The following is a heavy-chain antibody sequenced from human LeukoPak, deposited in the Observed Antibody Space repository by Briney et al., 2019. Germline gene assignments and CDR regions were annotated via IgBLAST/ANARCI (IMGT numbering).Heavy chain of an antibody. D-gene: IGHD3-22*01. CDR1: GFTFSSYW. V-gene: IGHV3-7*01. Sequence: PGGSLRLSCAASGFTFSSYWMSWVRQAPGKGLEWVANIKQDGSEKYYVDSVKGRFTISRDNAKNSLYLQMNSLRAEDTAVYYCARVHYYGSSGYRPFDYWGQGTLVTVSS. CDR2: IKQDGSEK. J-gene: IGHJ4*02. CDR3: ARVHYYGSSGYRPFDY.